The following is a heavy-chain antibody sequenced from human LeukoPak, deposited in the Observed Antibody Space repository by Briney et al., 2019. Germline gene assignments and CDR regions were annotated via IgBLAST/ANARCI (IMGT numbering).Heavy chain of an antibody. Sequence: SETLSLTCAVYGGSFSGYYWSWIRQPPGKGLEWIGEINHSGSTNYNPSHKSRVTISVDTSKNQFSLKLSSVTAADTAVYYCASWSGTRRRFDYWGQGTLVTVSS. CDR1: GGSFSGYY. J-gene: IGHJ4*02. D-gene: IGHD2-2*01. CDR2: INHSGST. V-gene: IGHV4-34*01. CDR3: ASWSGTRRRFDY.